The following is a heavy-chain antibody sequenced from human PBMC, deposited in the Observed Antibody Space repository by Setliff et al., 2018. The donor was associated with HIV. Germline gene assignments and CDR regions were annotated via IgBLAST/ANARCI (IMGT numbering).Heavy chain of an antibody. CDR2: IYYSGST. D-gene: IGHD4-17*01. CDR1: GGSISTYY. CDR3: ARPSGDYGGYTFDI. Sequence: SETLSLTCTVSGGSISTYYWSWIRQPPGKGLEWIGYIYYSGSTNYNPSLKSRVPISVDTSKNPFSLKLSSVTATDTAVYYCARPSGDYGGYTFDIWGQGTMVTVSS. V-gene: IGHV4-59*08. J-gene: IGHJ3*02.